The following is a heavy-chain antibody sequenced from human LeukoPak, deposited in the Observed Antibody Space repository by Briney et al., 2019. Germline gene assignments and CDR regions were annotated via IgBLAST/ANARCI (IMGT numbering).Heavy chain of an antibody. Sequence: GGSLRLSCAASGFTVSSNYMSWVRQAPGKGLEWVSYISSSSSTIYYADSVKGRFTISRDNAKNSLYLQMNSLRAEDTAVYYCAREYSSSWYNWFDPWGQGTLVTVSS. D-gene: IGHD6-13*01. CDR1: GFTVSSNY. CDR2: ISSSSSTI. CDR3: AREYSSSWYNWFDP. V-gene: IGHV3-48*01. J-gene: IGHJ5*02.